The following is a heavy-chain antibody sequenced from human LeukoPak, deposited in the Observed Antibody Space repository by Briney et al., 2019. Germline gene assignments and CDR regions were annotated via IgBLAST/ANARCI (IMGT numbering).Heavy chain of an antibody. J-gene: IGHJ6*02. CDR3: TRLTMATDYSGMDV. Sequence: GGSLRLSCAASGFTFSGSDTHWVRQASGKGLEWVGRIRSIANSYATAYDESVKGRFSISRDDSKNTAYLQMNSLKTEDTAVYYCTRLTMATDYSGMDVWGQGTTVTVSS. CDR1: GFTFSGSD. D-gene: IGHD3-10*01. CDR2: IRSIANSYAT. V-gene: IGHV3-73*01.